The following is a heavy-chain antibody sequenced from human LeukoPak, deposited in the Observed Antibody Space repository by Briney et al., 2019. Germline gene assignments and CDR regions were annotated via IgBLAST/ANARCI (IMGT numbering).Heavy chain of an antibody. Sequence: PSETLSLTCAVYGGSFSGYYWSWIRQPPGKGLEWIGEINHSGSTNYNPSLKSRVTISVDTSKNQFSLKLSSVTAADTAVYYCARHLITMVRGVIGYFDYWGQGTLVTVSS. J-gene: IGHJ4*02. CDR1: GGSFSGYY. V-gene: IGHV4-34*01. CDR2: INHSGST. D-gene: IGHD3-10*01. CDR3: ARHLITMVRGVIGYFDY.